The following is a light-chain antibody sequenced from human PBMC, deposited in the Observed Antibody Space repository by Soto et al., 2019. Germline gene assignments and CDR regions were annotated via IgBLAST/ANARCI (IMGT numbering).Light chain of an antibody. J-gene: IGKJ5*01. CDR1: QSVSGW. Sequence: TQSPSTLSASVGDTVTVTCRASQSVSGWLAWYQQKPGQSPRLLIYGASTRATGIPARFSGGGSGTDFTLTISRLEPEDFAVYYCQQYGSSPQITFGQGTRLEIK. CDR3: QQYGSSPQIT. V-gene: IGKV3-20*01. CDR2: GAS.